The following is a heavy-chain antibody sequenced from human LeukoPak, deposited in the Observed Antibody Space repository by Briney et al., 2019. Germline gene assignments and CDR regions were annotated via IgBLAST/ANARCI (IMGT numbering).Heavy chain of an antibody. CDR2: IYSGGRT. J-gene: IGHJ4*02. CDR1: GFTVSSNY. V-gene: IGHV3-66*01. Sequence: GESLKISCAASGFTVSSNYMNWVRQAPGKGLEWVSVIYSGGRTYYVDSVKGRFTISRDNSKSTLYLQMNSLRAEDTAVYYCGSTSLLGSGFFDYWGQGTLVTVSS. D-gene: IGHD3-10*02. CDR3: GSTSLLGSGFFDY.